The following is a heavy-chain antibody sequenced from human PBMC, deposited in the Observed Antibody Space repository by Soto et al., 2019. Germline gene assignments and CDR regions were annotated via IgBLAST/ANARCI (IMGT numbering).Heavy chain of an antibody. CDR3: FYAGGAPLDS. Sequence: EVQLVESGGGLVQPGASLRLSCAASGFSSSSYWLHWVRQVPGKGLVWVSRIHSDGSSTTYADAVKGRFTIARDNAKNTLLLQMNSLRAEDTAVYYCFYAGGAPLDSWGQGTLVTVSS. V-gene: IGHV3-74*01. CDR1: GFSSSSYW. D-gene: IGHD1-26*01. J-gene: IGHJ4*02. CDR2: IHSDGSST.